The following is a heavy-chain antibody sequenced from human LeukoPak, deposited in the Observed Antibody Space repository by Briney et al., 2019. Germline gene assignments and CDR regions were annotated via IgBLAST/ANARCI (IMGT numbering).Heavy chain of an antibody. J-gene: IGHJ4*02. Sequence: GGSLRLSCAASGFTFSSYAMSWVRQAPGKGLEWVSAFSGSGGSTYYADSAKGRFTISRDNSKNTLYLQMNSLRAEDTAVYYCAKDHIAARPGSAFDYWGQGTLVTVSS. V-gene: IGHV3-23*01. CDR2: FSGSGGST. CDR1: GFTFSSYA. CDR3: AKDHIAARPGSAFDY. D-gene: IGHD6-6*01.